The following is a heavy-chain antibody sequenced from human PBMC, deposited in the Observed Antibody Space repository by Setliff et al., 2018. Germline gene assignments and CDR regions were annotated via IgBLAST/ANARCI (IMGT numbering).Heavy chain of an antibody. D-gene: IGHD2-2*01. Sequence: GESLTISCKGSGYSFTSYWIGWVRQMPGKGLEWMGIIYPGDSDTRYSPSFQGQVTISADKSISTAYLQWSSLKASDTAMYYCARHYCSSTSCTIKYNWFDPWGQGTLVTVSS. J-gene: IGHJ5*02. CDR3: ARHYCSSTSCTIKYNWFDP. CDR1: GYSFTSYW. V-gene: IGHV5-51*01. CDR2: IYPGDSDT.